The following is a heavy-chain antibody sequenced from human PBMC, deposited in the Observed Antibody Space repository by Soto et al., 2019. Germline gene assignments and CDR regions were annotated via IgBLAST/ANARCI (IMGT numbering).Heavy chain of an antibody. Sequence: QVQLVQSGAEVKKPGASVKVSCKASGYTFTSYDINWVRQATGQGLEWMGWINPNSGNTGYAQKFQGRVTMTRNTSASTAYMALSSLRPEDTPLYYVARGVFSVHVWGQGPTVTVSS. V-gene: IGHV1-8*01. CDR3: ARGVFSVHV. CDR1: GYTFTSYD. J-gene: IGHJ6*02. CDR2: INPNSGNT.